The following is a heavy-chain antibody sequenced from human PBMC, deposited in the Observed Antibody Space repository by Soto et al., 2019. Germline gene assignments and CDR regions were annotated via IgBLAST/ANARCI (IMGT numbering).Heavy chain of an antibody. Sequence: ASVKVSCKASGITFRRTAVQWMRQARGQRLEWIGRIVVGTGSTTYAQIVQERIAITRDMSTNTAYMELSRLRSGDTAVYYCAREPATAKPEGVDFWGQGTLVTVSS. CDR3: AREPATAKPEGVDF. D-gene: IGHD1-1*01. CDR1: GITFRRTA. CDR2: IVVGTGST. J-gene: IGHJ4*02. V-gene: IGHV1-58*01.